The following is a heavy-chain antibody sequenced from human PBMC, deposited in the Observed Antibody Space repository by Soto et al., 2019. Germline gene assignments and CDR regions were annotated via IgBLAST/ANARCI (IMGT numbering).Heavy chain of an antibody. CDR1: CFTFSRYS. Sequence: PGGSLRLSCASSCFTFSRYSMNWVRQAPGKGLEWVSSISSTTNYIYYADSMKGRFTVSRDSAKNSVYLDMNSLSAEDTAVYYCARESEDLTSNFDYWGQGTLVTVSS. CDR2: ISSTTNYI. CDR3: ARESEDLTSNFDY. V-gene: IGHV3-21*01. J-gene: IGHJ4*02.